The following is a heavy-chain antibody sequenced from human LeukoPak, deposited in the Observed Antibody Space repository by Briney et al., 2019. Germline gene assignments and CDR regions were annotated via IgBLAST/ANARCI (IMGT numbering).Heavy chain of an antibody. V-gene: IGHV3-53*04. J-gene: IGHJ3*02. D-gene: IGHD3-22*01. CDR2: IYSGGAT. Sequence: AGSLRLSCAASGFSVSGNYMSWVRQAPGKGLEWVSAIYSGGATYYTDSVKGRFTMSRHTSKNTLDLQMNSLRVEDTAVYYCARWKMEGIVVDVFDIWGQGTRVTVSS. CDR3: ARWKMEGIVVDVFDI. CDR1: GFSVSGNY.